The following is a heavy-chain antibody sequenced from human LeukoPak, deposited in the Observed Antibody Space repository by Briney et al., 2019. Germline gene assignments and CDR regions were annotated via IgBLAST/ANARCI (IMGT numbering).Heavy chain of an antibody. J-gene: IGHJ4*02. V-gene: IGHV3-23*01. CDR1: GFTFSSYA. CDR2: ISGSGGRT. Sequence: GGSLRLSCVASGFTFSSYAMSWVRQAPGRGLEWVSGISGSGGRTYYADSVKGRFTISRDNSKNTLFLQMNSLRAEDTAVYYCAKETYRSGWYPYFDYWGQGTLVTVSS. CDR3: AKETYRSGWYPYFDY. D-gene: IGHD6-19*01.